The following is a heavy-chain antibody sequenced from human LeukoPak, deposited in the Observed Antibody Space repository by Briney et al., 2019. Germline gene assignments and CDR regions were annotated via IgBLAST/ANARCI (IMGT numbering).Heavy chain of an antibody. J-gene: IGHJ4*02. CDR2: IYYSGST. D-gene: IGHD3-3*01. CDR3: ARHYDFWSGYYFDY. CDR1: GGSISSYY. V-gene: IGHV4-59*08. Sequence: PSETLSLTCTVSGGSISSYYWSWIRQPPGKGLEWIGYIYYSGSTNYNPSLKSRVTISVDTSKNQFSLKLSSVTAADTAVYYCARHYDFWSGYYFDYWGQGTLVTVPS.